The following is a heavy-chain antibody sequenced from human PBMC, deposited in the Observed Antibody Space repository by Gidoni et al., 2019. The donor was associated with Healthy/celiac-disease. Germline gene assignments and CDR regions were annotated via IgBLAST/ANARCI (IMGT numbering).Heavy chain of an antibody. CDR2: INHSGNT. D-gene: IGHD6-13*01. CDR1: GGSFSGYY. CDR3: ARGLYRAAAAAFDP. Sequence: QVQLQQWGAGLMKPSETLSLTCAVYGGSFSGYYWSWIRQPPGKGLEWIGEINHSGNTNYNPSLQSRVTISVDTSKNQFSLNLSSVTAADTAVYYCARGLYRAAAAAFDPWGQGTLVTVSS. V-gene: IGHV4-34*01. J-gene: IGHJ5*02.